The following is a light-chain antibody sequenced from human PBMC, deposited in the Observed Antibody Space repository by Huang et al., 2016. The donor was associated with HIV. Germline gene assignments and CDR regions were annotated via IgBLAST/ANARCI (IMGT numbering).Light chain of an antibody. V-gene: IGKV1-12*01. CDR2: DTS. CDR1: PGISRW. J-gene: IGKJ4*01. CDR3: QQTNGFPLT. Sequence: IQMTQSPSTVSASVGDRVTITCRASPGISRWLAWYQQKPGTAPKLLIYDTSTTQRGVPSRFSGSGSGTDFTLTISGLQPEDFATYYCQQTNGFPLTFGEGPRWRS.